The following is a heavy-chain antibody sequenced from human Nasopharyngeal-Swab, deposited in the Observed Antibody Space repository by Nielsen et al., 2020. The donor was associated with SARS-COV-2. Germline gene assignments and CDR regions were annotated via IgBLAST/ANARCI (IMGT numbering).Heavy chain of an antibody. CDR3: ARRDEVPVQGIMEI. V-gene: IGHV3-74*03. D-gene: IGHD3-16*01. CDR2: INNDGSST. J-gene: IGHJ3*02. CDR1: GFTFSNYW. Sequence: GESLKISCAASGFTFSNYWMHWVRQAPGKGLVWASRINNDGSSTTDADSVKGRFTISRDNAKNTVYLQMNSLRADDTAVYYCARRDEVPVQGIMEIWGQGTMVTVSS.